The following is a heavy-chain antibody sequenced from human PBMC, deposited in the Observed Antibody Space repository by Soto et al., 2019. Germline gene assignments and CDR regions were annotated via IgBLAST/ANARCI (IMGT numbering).Heavy chain of an antibody. CDR3: ARGTLSHPYYYYYGMDV. CDR2: LWYDGSNK. J-gene: IGHJ6*02. V-gene: IGHV3-33*01. D-gene: IGHD1-7*01. CDR1: GFTFSSYG. Sequence: QVQLVESGGGVALPGRSLRLSCAASGFTFSSYGMHWVRQAPGKGLGWGAVLWYDGSNKYYAESVKGRFTISRENSKNTLYLQMNSLRAEDTAVYYCARGTLSHPYYYYYGMDVWGQGTTVTVSS.